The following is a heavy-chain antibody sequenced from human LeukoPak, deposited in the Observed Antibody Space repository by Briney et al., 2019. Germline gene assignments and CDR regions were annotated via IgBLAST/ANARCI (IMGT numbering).Heavy chain of an antibody. CDR2: ISSSSSYI. D-gene: IGHD3-3*01. CDR3: ARAIFGVAKNKRGMDV. CDR1: GFTFSSYS. V-gene: IGHV3-21*01. Sequence: SGGSLRLSWAASGFTFSSYSMNWVRQAPGKRLEWVSSISSSSSYIYYADSVKGRFTISRDNAKSSLYLQMNSLRAEDTALYYCARAIFGVAKNKRGMDVWGQGTTVTVSS. J-gene: IGHJ6*02.